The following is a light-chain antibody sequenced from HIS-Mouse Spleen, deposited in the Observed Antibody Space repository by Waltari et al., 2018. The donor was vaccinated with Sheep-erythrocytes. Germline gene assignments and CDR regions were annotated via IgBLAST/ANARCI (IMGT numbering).Light chain of an antibody. V-gene: IGLV2-11*01. CDR1: SSDLGGYYY. CDR3: CSYAGSYNHV. J-gene: IGLJ1*01. Sequence: QSALTQPRSVSGSPGQSVTISCTGTSSDLGGYYYVSWYQQHPGKAPKLMIYDVSKRPSGVPDRFSGSKSGNTASLTISGLQAEDEADYYCCSYAGSYNHVFATGTKVTVL. CDR2: DVS.